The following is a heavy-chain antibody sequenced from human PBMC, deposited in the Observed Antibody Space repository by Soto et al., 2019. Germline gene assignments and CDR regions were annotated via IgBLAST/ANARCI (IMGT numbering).Heavy chain of an antibody. V-gene: IGHV3-15*01. J-gene: IGHJ4*02. Sequence: EVQLVESGGGLVKPGGSLRLSCAASGFTFSNAWMSWVRQAPGKGLEWVGRIKIKTDGGTTDYAAPVKGRFTISRDDSKNTLYLKMNSLNTEATAVYYCTTPNMTQANWGQGTLVTVSS. CDR1: GFTFSNAW. CDR2: IKIKTDGGTT. CDR3: TTPNMTQAN.